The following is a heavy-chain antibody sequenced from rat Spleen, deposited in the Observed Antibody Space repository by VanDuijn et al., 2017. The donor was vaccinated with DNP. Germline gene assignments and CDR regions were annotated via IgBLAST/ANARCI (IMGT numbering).Heavy chain of an antibody. J-gene: IGHJ2*01. CDR2: IWTGGST. CDR3: TSYYSGDFHY. Sequence: QVQLKESGPGLVQPSQTLSLTCTVSGFSLTNYHVSWVRQPPGKGLEWMGVIWTGGSTAYNSLLKSRLSISRDTSKSQIFLKMNSLQTEDTAIYYCTSYYSGDFHYWGQGVMVTVSS. CDR1: GFSLTNYH. D-gene: IGHD1-1*01. V-gene: IGHV2-43*01.